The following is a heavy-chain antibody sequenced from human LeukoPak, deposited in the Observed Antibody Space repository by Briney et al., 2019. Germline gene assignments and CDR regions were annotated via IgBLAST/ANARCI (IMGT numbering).Heavy chain of an antibody. CDR3: AKAWRTAMDMYYFDY. Sequence: GGSLRLSCAASGFTVSSNYMSWVRQAPGKGLEWVSGISWNSGSIGYADSVKGRFTISRDNAKNSLYLQMNSLRAEDTALYYCAKAWRTAMDMYYFDYWGQGTLVTVSS. CDR2: ISWNSGSI. J-gene: IGHJ4*02. V-gene: IGHV3-9*01. D-gene: IGHD5-18*01. CDR1: GFTVSSNY.